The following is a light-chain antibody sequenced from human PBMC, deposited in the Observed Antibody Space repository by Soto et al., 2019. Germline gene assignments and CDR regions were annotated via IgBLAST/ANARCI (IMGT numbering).Light chain of an antibody. J-gene: IGKJ5*01. CDR2: GAS. Sequence: EIVMTQSPATLSVSAGERATLSCRASQSVSSNLAWYQQRPGQAPRLLIYGASIRATGTPARISGSGSGTEFTLTISSLQPEDSAVYFCQQYNDWTPITFGQGTRLEIK. V-gene: IGKV3D-15*01. CDR1: QSVSSN. CDR3: QQYNDWTPIT.